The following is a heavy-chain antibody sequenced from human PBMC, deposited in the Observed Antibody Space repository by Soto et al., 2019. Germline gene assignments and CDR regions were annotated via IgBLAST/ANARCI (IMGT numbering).Heavy chain of an antibody. Sequence: GASVKVFCKASGGTFSSYAISWVRQAPGQGLEWMGGIIPIFGTANYAQKFQGRVTITADESTSTAYMELSSLRSEDTAVYYCARDEDTAMVREYYYYGMDVWGQGTTVTVSS. CDR3: ARDEDTAMVREYYYYGMDV. CDR1: GGTFSSYA. V-gene: IGHV1-69*13. D-gene: IGHD5-18*01. J-gene: IGHJ6*02. CDR2: IIPIFGTA.